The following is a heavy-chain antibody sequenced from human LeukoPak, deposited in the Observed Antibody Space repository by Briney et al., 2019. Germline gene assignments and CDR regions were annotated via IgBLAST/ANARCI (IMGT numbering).Heavy chain of an antibody. V-gene: IGHV4-59*01. CDR2: IYYSGST. CDR1: GGSISSYY. J-gene: IGHJ5*02. Sequence: PSETLSLTCTVSGGSISSYYWSWIRQPPGRGLEWIGYIYYSGSTNYNPSLKSRVTISVDTSKNQFSLKLRSVTAADTAVYYCARDLARNYGGNSNWFDPWGQGTLVTVSS. CDR3: ARDLARNYGGNSNWFDP. D-gene: IGHD4-23*01.